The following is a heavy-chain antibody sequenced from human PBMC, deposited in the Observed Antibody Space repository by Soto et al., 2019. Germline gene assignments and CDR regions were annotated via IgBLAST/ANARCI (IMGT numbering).Heavy chain of an antibody. D-gene: IGHD3-3*01. CDR2: IKQDGSEK. V-gene: IGHV3-7*05. CDR3: ARHLSYYDFWSGYPDY. J-gene: IGHJ4*02. Sequence: GGSLRLSCAASGFTFSSYWMSWVRQAPGKGLEWVANIKQDGSEKYYVDSVKGRFTISRDNAKNSLYLQMNSLRAEDTAVYYCARHLSYYDFWSGYPDYWGQGTLVTVSS. CDR1: GFTFSSYW.